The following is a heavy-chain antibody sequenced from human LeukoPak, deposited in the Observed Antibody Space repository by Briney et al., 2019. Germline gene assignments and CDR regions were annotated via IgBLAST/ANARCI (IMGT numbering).Heavy chain of an antibody. D-gene: IGHD5-18*01. CDR3: ARDPRGSTDMVNHPVY. J-gene: IGHJ4*02. CDR2: IWYDGSNK. Sequence: GGSLRLSCAASGFTFSSYGMHWVRQAPGKGLEWVAAIWYDGSNKYYADSVKGRFTISRDNSKNTLYLQMNSLRAEDTAVYYCARDPRGSTDMVNHPVYWGQGTLVTVSS. CDR1: GFTFSSYG. V-gene: IGHV3-33*01.